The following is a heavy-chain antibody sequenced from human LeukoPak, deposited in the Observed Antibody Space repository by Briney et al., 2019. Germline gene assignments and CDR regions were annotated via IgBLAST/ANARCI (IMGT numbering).Heavy chain of an antibody. V-gene: IGHV4-4*07. D-gene: IGHD1-20*01. CDR1: GGSISSYY. J-gene: IGHJ5*02. Sequence: SETLSLTCTVSGGSISSYYWSWLRQPAGKGLEWIGRIYTSGSTNYNPSLKGRVTMSVDTSKNQFSLKLSSVTAADTAVYYCAREGEVTGWFDPWGQGTLVTVSS. CDR3: AREGEVTGWFDP. CDR2: IYTSGST.